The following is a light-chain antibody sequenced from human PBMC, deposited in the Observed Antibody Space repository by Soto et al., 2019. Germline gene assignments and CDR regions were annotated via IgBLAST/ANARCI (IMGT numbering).Light chain of an antibody. CDR3: QHYGRSAYT. V-gene: IGKV3-20*01. CDR1: QSVSSNY. J-gene: IGKJ2*01. Sequence: EIVLTQSPGTLSLSPGERATLSCRASQSVSSNYLAWYQQKPGQAPRLLIYGESSRATGIPDRFSGSGSGTDFTLTLSRLEPEDFAVYYCQHYGRSAYTFGQGTTLEI. CDR2: GES.